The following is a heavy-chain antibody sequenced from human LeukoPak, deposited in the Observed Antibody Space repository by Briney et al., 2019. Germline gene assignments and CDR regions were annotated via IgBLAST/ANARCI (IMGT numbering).Heavy chain of an antibody. CDR3: ARSREYYYYMDV. CDR1: GFTFTSYG. V-gene: IGHV1-18*01. J-gene: IGHJ6*03. Sequence: ASVKVSCKASGFTFTSYGISWVRQAPGQGLEWMGWISAYNGNTNYAQKLQGRVTMTTDTSTSTAYMELRSLRSDDTAVYYCARSREYYYYMDVWGKGTTVTVSS. CDR2: ISAYNGNT. D-gene: IGHD1-26*01.